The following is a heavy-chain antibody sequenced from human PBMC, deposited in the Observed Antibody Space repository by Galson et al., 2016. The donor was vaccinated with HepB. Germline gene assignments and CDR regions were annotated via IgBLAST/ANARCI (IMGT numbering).Heavy chain of an antibody. CDR1: GYSLTDYY. V-gene: IGHV1-2*04. J-gene: IGHJ4*02. Sequence: SVKVSCKASGYSLTDYYMHWMRQAPGQGLEWMGWINPNSGGTRYAQKFQGWVTLTRDTSISTAFMELRRLRSDDTAVYYCARQGITGSTNYFDYWGRGTLVTVSS. D-gene: IGHD1-20*01. CDR3: ARQGITGSTNYFDY. CDR2: INPNSGGT.